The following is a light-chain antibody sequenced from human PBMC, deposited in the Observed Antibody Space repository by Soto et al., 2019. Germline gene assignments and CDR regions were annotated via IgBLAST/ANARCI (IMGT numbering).Light chain of an antibody. CDR3: CSYAGTYTFVL. J-gene: IGLJ3*02. V-gene: IGLV2-11*01. CDR1: SSDVSNYYY. Sequence: QSALTQPRSVSGSPGQSVTISCTRTSSDVSNYYYVSWYQHHPGKAPKLMIYDVNQRPSGVPDRFSGSTSGNTASLTISGLQAEDEADYYCCSYAGTYTFVLFGAGTKLTVL. CDR2: DVN.